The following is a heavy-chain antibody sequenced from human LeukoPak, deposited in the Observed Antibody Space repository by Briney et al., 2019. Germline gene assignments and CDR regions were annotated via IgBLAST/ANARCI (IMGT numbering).Heavy chain of an antibody. CDR1: GFTFDDYA. CDR2: ISWNSGSI. Sequence: GRSLRLFCAASGFTFDDYAMHWVRQAPGKGLEWVSGISWNSGSIGYADSVKGRFTISRDNAKNSLYLQMNSLRAEETALYYCAKDIGGEIETIDYWGQGTLVTVSS. D-gene: IGHD4-17*01. J-gene: IGHJ4*02. CDR3: AKDIGGEIETIDY. V-gene: IGHV3-9*01.